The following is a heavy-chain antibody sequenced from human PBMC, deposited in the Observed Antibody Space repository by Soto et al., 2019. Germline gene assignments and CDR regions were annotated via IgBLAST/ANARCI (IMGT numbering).Heavy chain of an antibody. Sequence: DVQLLESGGGLVQPGGSLTLSCAAARFTFSDFAMSWVRQAPGKGLEWVSSIGGGGTDTYYAGSVKGRFTISRDNSKNTLYLQLDSLRDEDTAVYYCAKDAVPYNGKWDWFDFLGQGTLVPFSS. CDR3: AKDAVPYNGKWDWFDF. D-gene: IGHD1-26*01. CDR1: RFTFSDFA. V-gene: IGHV3-23*01. J-gene: IGHJ5*01. CDR2: IGGGGTDT.